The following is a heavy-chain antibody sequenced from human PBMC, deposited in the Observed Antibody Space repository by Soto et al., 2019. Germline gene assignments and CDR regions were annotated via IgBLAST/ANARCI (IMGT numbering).Heavy chain of an antibody. Sequence: DVQLVASGGGLVKPGGSLRLSCAASGFIFSSHNMNWVRQAPGKGLEWVSSITGSSSYIFYADSVKGRFTISRDNAKNTVYLQGNSLRAEDTGVYYCARLVASETGYGMDVWGQGTTVTVSS. V-gene: IGHV3-21*06. J-gene: IGHJ6*02. CDR1: GFIFSSHN. CDR2: ITGSSSYI. D-gene: IGHD3-9*01. CDR3: ARLVASETGYGMDV.